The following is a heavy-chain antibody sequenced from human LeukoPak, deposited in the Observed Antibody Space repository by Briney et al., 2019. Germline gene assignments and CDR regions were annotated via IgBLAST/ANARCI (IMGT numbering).Heavy chain of an antibody. CDR1: GGSFSGYY. Sequence: PSETLSLTCAVYGGSFSGYYWSWIRQPPGKGLEWIGEINHSGSTNYNPSLKSRVTISVDTSKNQFSLKLSSVTAADTAVYYCARGRGYSYWSYFDYWGQGTLVTVSS. CDR2: INHSGST. D-gene: IGHD5-18*01. CDR3: ARGRGYSYWSYFDY. J-gene: IGHJ4*02. V-gene: IGHV4-34*01.